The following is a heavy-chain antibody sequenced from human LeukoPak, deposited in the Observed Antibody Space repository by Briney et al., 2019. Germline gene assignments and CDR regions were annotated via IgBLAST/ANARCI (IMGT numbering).Heavy chain of an antibody. CDR2: IYYSGST. Sequence: SETLSLTCTVSGGSISSSSYYWGWIRQPPGKGLEWIGSIYYSGSTYYNPSLKSRVTISVDTSKNQFSLKLSSVTAADTAVYYCARDPGSWSSGYHYFDYWGQGTLVTVSS. J-gene: IGHJ4*02. CDR1: GGSISSSSYY. V-gene: IGHV4-39*07. CDR3: ARDPGSWSSGYHYFDY. D-gene: IGHD3-22*01.